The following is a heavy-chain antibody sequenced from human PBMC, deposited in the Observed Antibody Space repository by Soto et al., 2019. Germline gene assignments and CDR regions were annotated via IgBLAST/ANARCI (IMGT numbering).Heavy chain of an antibody. CDR2: INTSRGVT. V-gene: IGHV1-46*01. J-gene: IGHJ4*02. CDR3: ARDGVPIAGHSGYFDY. Sequence: QVQLVQSGAEVKPPGASVNVSCKASGYIFTHYYIHWVRQTPGQGPEGIGVINTSRGVTTYSQRSQGRVSMTRDTSTTPVYMELSSLRSEDTATYYCARDGVPIAGHSGYFDYWGPGTEVTVSS. D-gene: IGHD6-19*01. CDR1: GYIFTHYY.